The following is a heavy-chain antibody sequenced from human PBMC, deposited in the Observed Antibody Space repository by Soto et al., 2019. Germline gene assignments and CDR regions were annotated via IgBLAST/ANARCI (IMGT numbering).Heavy chain of an antibody. J-gene: IGHJ4*02. CDR2: ISGSGGST. CDR3: AKGYRYDLFDY. D-gene: IGHD3-9*01. V-gene: IGHV3-23*01. CDR1: GYTVSSYA. Sequence: EVQLLESGGGLVQPGGYLRLSCAASGYTVSSYAMSRVRQAPGKGLEWVSAISGSGGSTYYADSVKGRFTISRDNSKNTLYLQMNSLRAEDTAVYYCAKGYRYDLFDYWGQGTLVTVSS.